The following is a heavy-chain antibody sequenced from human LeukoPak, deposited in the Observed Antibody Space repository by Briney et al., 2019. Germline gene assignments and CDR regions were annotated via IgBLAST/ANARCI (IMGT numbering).Heavy chain of an antibody. CDR3: ARHRTDYYYYGMDV. J-gene: IGHJ6*02. Sequence: SETLSLTCTVSGDSIRSYYWSWIRQPPGKGLEWIGYIYYSGSTNYNPSLKSRVTISVDTSKNQFSLKVSSVTVADTAVYYCARHRTDYYYYGMDVWGQGTTVTVSS. CDR1: GDSIRSYY. V-gene: IGHV4-59*08. D-gene: IGHD1-1*01. CDR2: IYYSGST.